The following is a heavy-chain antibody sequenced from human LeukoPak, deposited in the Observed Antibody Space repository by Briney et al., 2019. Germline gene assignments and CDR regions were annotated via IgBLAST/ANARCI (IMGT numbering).Heavy chain of an antibody. J-gene: IGHJ4*02. V-gene: IGHV3-23*01. CDR3: AKRGVGLQWPTVDY. CDR2: ISGSAGST. CDR1: GLTFSSFE. Sequence: GGSLRLSCAASGLTFSSFEMNWVRQAPGKGLEWVSAISGSAGSTEYADSVKGRFTIYRDNTKNTLYLQMNSLRAEDTAVYYCAKRGVGLQWPTVDYWGQGTLVTVSS. D-gene: IGHD6-19*01.